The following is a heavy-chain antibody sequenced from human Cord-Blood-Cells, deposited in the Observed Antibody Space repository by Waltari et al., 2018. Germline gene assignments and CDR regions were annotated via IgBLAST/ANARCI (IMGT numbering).Heavy chain of an antibody. V-gene: IGHV1-18*01. J-gene: IGHJ4*02. CDR3: ANSMVRGESALDY. CDR2: VSAYTGNT. CDR1: GYTFSSSG. Sequence: QVQLVQSGAEVKKPGASVKVSCKASGYTFSSSGISWVRQSPGQGLEWMGWVSAYTGNTNYAQKRQGIVTMTTDTSTSTAYMELRSLRSDDTAVYYCANSMVRGESALDYWGQGTLVTVSS. D-gene: IGHD3-10*01.